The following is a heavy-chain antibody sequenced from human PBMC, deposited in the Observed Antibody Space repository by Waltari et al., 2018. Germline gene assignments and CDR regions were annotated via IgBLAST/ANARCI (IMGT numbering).Heavy chain of an antibody. J-gene: IGHJ4*01. D-gene: IGHD2-21*01. CDR3: ARYGEVPASYFFDH. CDR1: GEAFLGYS. Sequence: QVQLHQWGAGQLQPSETLSLTCAVSGEAFLGYSWSLVRQAPGKGLEWLGSLHYSGSANYNPTLESRLSLSVDTTKKQFSLKLTSVTAADAALYFCARYGEVPASYFFDHWGQGTLVTVSS. V-gene: IGHV4-34*01. CDR2: LHYSGSA.